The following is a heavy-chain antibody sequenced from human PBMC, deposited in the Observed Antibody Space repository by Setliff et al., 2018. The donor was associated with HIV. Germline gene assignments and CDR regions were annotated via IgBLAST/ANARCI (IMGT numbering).Heavy chain of an antibody. CDR1: GASITSHY. CDR3: AKGAGFYGDYTFDY. J-gene: IGHJ4*02. D-gene: IGHD4-17*01. V-gene: IGHV4-59*11. Sequence: SDTLSLTCTVSGASITSHYWSWIRQSPGRELEWIGYIYSTGSTNYNPSLQSRVSISMDASKNKFSLKVTSVTSADTAVYYCAKGAGFYGDYTFDYWGQGNLVTVS. CDR2: IYSTGST.